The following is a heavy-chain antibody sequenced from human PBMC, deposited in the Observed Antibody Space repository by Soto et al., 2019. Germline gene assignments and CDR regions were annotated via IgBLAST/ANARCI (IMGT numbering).Heavy chain of an antibody. J-gene: IGHJ3*02. CDR3: TTGVVVVPAAMLMDHLWFGELLSDAFDI. CDR2: IKSKTDGGTT. CDR1: GFTFSNAW. Sequence: GGSLRLSCAASGFTFSNAWMSWVRQAPGKGLEWVGRIKSKTDGGTTDYAAPVKGRFTISRDDSKNTLYLQMNSLKTEDTAVYYCTTGVVVVPAAMLMDHLWFGELLSDAFDIWGQGTMVTVS. D-gene: IGHD2-2*01. V-gene: IGHV3-15*01.